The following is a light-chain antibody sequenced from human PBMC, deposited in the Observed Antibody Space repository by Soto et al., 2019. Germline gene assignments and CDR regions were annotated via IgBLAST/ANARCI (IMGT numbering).Light chain of an antibody. J-gene: IGLJ1*01. CDR2: GGT. Sequence: VLTQPASVSGSPGQSITISCTGTSSVVGTYGLVSWYQQHPGKAPKILIYGGTKRPSGVSHRFSGSTSGYTASLTISGLQAEDGADFYCWAYAGSSPYVFGPGTKVT. CDR3: WAYAGSSPYV. V-gene: IGLV2-23*01. CDR1: SSVVGTYGL.